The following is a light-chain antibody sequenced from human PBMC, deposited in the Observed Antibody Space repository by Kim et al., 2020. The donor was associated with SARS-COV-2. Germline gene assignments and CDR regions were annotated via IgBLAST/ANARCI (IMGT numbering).Light chain of an antibody. J-gene: IGKJ1*01. V-gene: IGKV3-15*01. CDR1: QSVGSD. Sequence: VSPGEAATHSGRASQSVGSDLAWYQQKPGQAPRLLIYGASTRATGIPVRFSGSGSGTEFTLTISSLQSEDFAVYYCQQYNKWPEVFGQGTKVDIK. CDR3: QQYNKWPEV. CDR2: GAS.